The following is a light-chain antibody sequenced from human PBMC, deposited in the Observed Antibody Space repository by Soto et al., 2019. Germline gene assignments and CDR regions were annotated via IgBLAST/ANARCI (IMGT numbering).Light chain of an antibody. J-gene: IGKJ2*03. CDR3: QQYNSFAPYS. CDR1: QSISFW. Sequence: DIQMTQSPSTLSASVGDRVTITCRSSQSISFWLAWYQQKPGKAPKLLIYDASTLYSGVPSRFSGSRSGTEFTLTISSLQPDDFASYYCQQYNSFAPYSFGQGTKLDI. V-gene: IGKV1-5*01. CDR2: DAS.